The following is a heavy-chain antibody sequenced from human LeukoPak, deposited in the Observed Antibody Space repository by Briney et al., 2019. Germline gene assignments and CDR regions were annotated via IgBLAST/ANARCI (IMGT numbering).Heavy chain of an antibody. CDR1: GFTFSSYS. J-gene: IGHJ5*02. Sequence: GGSLGLSCAASGFTFSSYSMNWVRQAPGKGLEWVSSISSSSSYIYYADSVKGRFTIPRDNAKNSLYLQMNSLRAEDTAVYYCAREYCSSTSCDSNWFDPWGQGTLVTVSS. CDR2: ISSSSSYI. CDR3: AREYCSSTSCDSNWFDP. V-gene: IGHV3-21*01. D-gene: IGHD2-2*01.